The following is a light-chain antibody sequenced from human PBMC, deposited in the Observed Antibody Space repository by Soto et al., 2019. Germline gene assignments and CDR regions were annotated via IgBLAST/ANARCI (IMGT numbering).Light chain of an antibody. CDR2: AAS. V-gene: IGKV1-39*01. Sequence: DIHMTQSPSSLSASVGDRVTITCRASQSISSYLNWYQQKPGKAPKLLIYAASSLQSGVPSRFSGSGSGTDFTLTISSLQPEDFATYYCQQSYSTSPFTFGPGTKVDIK. CDR3: QQSYSTSPFT. J-gene: IGKJ3*01. CDR1: QSISSY.